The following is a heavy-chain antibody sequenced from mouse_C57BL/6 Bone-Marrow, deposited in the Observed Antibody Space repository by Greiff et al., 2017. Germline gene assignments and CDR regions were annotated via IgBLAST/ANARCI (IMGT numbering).Heavy chain of an antibody. Sequence: VQLQQSGPELVKPGASVKISCKASGYAFSSSWMNWVKQRPGKGLEWIGRIYPGGGDTNYNGKLKGTATLTADKSTRTAYMQLSRLTSEDSAVYFCAGITTGVGNYWYFDVWGTGTTVTVSS. D-gene: IGHD1-1*01. CDR2: IYPGGGDT. CDR1: GYAFSSSW. J-gene: IGHJ1*03. V-gene: IGHV1-82*01. CDR3: AGITTGVGNYWYFDV.